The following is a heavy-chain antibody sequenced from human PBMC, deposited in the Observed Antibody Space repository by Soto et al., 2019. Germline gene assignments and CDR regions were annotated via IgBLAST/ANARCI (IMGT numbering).Heavy chain of an antibody. V-gene: IGHV4-34*01. Sequence: QVQLQQWGAGLLKPSETLSLTCAVYGGSFSGYYWSWIRQPPGKGLEWIGEINHSGSTNYNPSLTRRVTISVDTSKNPFSLKLSSVTAADTAVYYCARLSYYYYGMDVWGQGTTVTVSS. D-gene: IGHD3-16*02. CDR1: GGSFSGYY. CDR2: INHSGST. J-gene: IGHJ6*02. CDR3: ARLSYYYYGMDV.